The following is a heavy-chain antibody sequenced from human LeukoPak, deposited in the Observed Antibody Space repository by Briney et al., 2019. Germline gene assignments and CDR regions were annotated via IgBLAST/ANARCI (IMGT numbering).Heavy chain of an antibody. CDR2: INHSGST. CDR3: ARGEWEPLWFDY. Sequence: ASETLSLTCAVYGGSFSGYYWSWIRQPPGKGLEWIGEINHSGSTNYNPSLKSRVTISVDTSKNQFSLKLSSVTAADTAVYYCARGEWEPLWFDYWGQGTLVTVSS. D-gene: IGHD1-26*01. J-gene: IGHJ5*01. V-gene: IGHV4-34*01. CDR1: GGSFSGYY.